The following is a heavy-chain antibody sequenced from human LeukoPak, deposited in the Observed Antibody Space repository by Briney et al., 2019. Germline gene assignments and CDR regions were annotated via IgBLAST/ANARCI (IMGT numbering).Heavy chain of an antibody. CDR3: ARTRPTYYYGSGDAFDI. V-gene: IGHV4-34*01. D-gene: IGHD3-10*01. Sequence: SETLSLTCAVYGGSFSGYYWSWIRQPPGKGLEWIGEINHSGSTNYNPSLKSRVTISVDTSKNQFSLKLSSVTAADTAVYYCARTRPTYYYGSGDAFDIWGQGTMVTVSS. J-gene: IGHJ3*02. CDR2: INHSGST. CDR1: GGSFSGYY.